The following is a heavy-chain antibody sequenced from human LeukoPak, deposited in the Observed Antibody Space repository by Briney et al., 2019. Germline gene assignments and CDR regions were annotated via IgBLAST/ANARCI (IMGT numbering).Heavy chain of an antibody. CDR3: ARDDYSETSGGTRD. D-gene: IGHD3-10*01. CDR1: GFSFSTYA. Sequence: PGRSLRLSCAASGFSFSTYAMHWVRQAPGKGLEWVAVIWNDESNRFYADSVKGRFTISRDNPKNTLYLQMNTLRDEDTGVYYCARDDYSETSGGTRDWGQGTLVTVST. V-gene: IGHV3-33*01. CDR2: IWNDESNR. J-gene: IGHJ4*02.